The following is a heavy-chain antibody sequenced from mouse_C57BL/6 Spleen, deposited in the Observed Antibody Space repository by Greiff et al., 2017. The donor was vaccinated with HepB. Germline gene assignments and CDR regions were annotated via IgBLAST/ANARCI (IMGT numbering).Heavy chain of an antibody. J-gene: IGHJ3*01. CDR2: ISDGGSYT. CDR3: ARDMTYYSNSSFAY. Sequence: DVQLVESGGGLVKPGGSLKLSCAASGFTFSSYAMSWVRQTPEKRLEWVATISDGGSYTYYPDNVKGRFTISRDNAKNNLYLQMSHLKSEDTAMYYCARDMTYYSNSSFAYWGQGTLVTVSA. V-gene: IGHV5-4*01. CDR1: GFTFSSYA. D-gene: IGHD2-5*01.